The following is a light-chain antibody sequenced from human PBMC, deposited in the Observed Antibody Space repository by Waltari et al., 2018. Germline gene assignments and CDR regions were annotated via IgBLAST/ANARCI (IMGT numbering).Light chain of an antibody. V-gene: IGKV3-20*01. Sequence: EIVLTQSPGTLSLSPGERATLSCRASQSVGRSLAWYQRKPGQAPRLLIYDTSNRATGSPERFSGSGSGTDFSLTISRLEPEDFAVYYCQMYVRLPVTFGQGTKVEIK. J-gene: IGKJ1*01. CDR2: DTS. CDR1: QSVGRS. CDR3: QMYVRLPVT.